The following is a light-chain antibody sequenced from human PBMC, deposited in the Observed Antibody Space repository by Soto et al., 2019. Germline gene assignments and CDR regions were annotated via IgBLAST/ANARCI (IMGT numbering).Light chain of an antibody. Sequence: IVMTQSPGTLSVSPGERVTLSCRASQSVSSNLAWYQQRPGQAPRLLIYSVSSRDTDIPARFSGSGSGTDFTLTISRLEPEDFAVYYCQQYGSSSWTFGQGTRLEIK. CDR3: QQYGSSSWT. CDR1: QSVSSN. V-gene: IGKV3-20*01. CDR2: SVS. J-gene: IGKJ5*01.